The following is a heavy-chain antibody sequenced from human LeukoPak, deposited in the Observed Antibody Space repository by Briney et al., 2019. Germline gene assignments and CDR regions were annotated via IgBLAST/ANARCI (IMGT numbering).Heavy chain of an antibody. Sequence: SETLSLTCTVSGGSISSYFWSWIRQPSGKGLEWIGYIYHGGTTNFNPSLKSRVTMSQDTSKNQFSLRLRSVTAADTAVYYCARESRGRFDYWGQGALVTVSS. V-gene: IGHV4-59*01. CDR3: ARESRGRFDY. CDR1: GGSISSYF. J-gene: IGHJ4*02. CDR2: IYHGGTT.